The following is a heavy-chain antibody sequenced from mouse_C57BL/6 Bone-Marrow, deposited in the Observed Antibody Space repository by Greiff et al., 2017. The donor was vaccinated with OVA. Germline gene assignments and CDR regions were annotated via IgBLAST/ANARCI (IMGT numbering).Heavy chain of an antibody. Sequence: EVQLQQSGAVLVRPGASVKLSCTASGFNIKDDYMHWVKQRPEQGLEWIGWIDPENGDTEYASKFQGKATITADTSSNTAYLQLSILTSEDTAVYYCSGYGGFAYWGQGTLVTVSA. CDR1: GFNIKDDY. V-gene: IGHV14-4*01. CDR3: SGYGGFAY. CDR2: IDPENGDT. J-gene: IGHJ3*01. D-gene: IGHD2-2*01.